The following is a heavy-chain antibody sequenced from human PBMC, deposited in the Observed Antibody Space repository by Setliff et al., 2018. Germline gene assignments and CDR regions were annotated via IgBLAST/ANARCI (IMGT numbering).Heavy chain of an antibody. Sequence: SETLSLTCTVSGDSMSDHHWSWVRQSPGKGLDWIGYISHSGATKYNPSLKSRVAISIGVSKKQFSLELNSVTPADTAKYYCARLKYYNSGTYWGNWDYYSGMDVWGKGTTVTVSS. D-gene: IGHD3-22*01. CDR2: ISHSGAT. J-gene: IGHJ6*04. CDR3: ARLKYYNSGTYWGNWDYYSGMDV. V-gene: IGHV4-59*11. CDR1: GDSMSDHH.